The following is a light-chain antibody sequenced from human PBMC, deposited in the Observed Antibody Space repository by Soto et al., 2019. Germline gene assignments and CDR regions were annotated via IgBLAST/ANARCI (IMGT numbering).Light chain of an antibody. V-gene: IGKV4-1*01. CDR3: QQYESTPPT. Sequence: DIVMTQSPDSLAVSLGERPTINCKSSQSVLYSSNSKNYLAWYQQRPGQPPKLLIYWASTRESGVPDRFSGSGSGTDFTLTITSLQAEDVAIYYCQQYESTPPTFGQGTKLEIK. J-gene: IGKJ2*01. CDR2: WAS. CDR1: QSVLYSSNSKNY.